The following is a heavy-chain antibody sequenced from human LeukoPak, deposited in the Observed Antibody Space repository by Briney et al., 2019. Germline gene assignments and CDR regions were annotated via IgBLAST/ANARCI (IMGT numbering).Heavy chain of an antibody. CDR2: ISYDGSNK. D-gene: IGHD3-22*01. V-gene: IGHV3-30-3*01. CDR3: AKGGHSSGYYWPYFDS. J-gene: IGHJ4*02. Sequence: GGSLRLSCAASGFTLSSYAMHWVRQAPGKGLEWVAVISYDGSNKYYADSVKGRFTISRDNSKNTLYLQMNSLRAEDTAVYYCAKGGHSSGYYWPYFDSWGQGTLVTVSS. CDR1: GFTLSSYA.